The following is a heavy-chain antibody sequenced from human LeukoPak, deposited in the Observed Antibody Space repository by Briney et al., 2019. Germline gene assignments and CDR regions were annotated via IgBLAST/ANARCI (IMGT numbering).Heavy chain of an antibody. Sequence: ASVTVSCKASGYTFTGYYMHWVRQAPGQGLEWMGWINPNSGGTNYAQKFQGRVTMTRDTSISTAYMELGRLRSDDTAVYYCARDPGSGWYLGYYYYGMDVWGQGTTVTVSS. CDR1: GYTFTGYY. CDR2: INPNSGGT. V-gene: IGHV1-2*02. CDR3: ARDPGSGWYLGYYYYGMDV. J-gene: IGHJ6*02. D-gene: IGHD6-19*01.